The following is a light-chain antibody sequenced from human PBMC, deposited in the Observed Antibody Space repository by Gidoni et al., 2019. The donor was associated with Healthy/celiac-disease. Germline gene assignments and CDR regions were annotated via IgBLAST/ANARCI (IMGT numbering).Light chain of an antibody. Sequence: QSVLTQPPSASGTPGQRVTISCSGSSSNIGSNTVNWYQQLPGTAPKLPIYSNNQRPSGVPDRFSGSKSGTSASLAISGLQSEDEADYYCAAWDDSLNGPVVFGGGTKLTVL. CDR1: SSNIGSNT. CDR3: AAWDDSLNGPVV. V-gene: IGLV1-44*01. J-gene: IGLJ2*01. CDR2: SNN.